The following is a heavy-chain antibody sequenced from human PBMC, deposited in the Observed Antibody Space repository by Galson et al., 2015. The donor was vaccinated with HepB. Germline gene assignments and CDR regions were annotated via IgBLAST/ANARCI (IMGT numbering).Heavy chain of an antibody. CDR2: ISGSGGST. J-gene: IGHJ4*02. V-gene: IGHV3-23*01. CDR1: GFTFSSYA. D-gene: IGHD3-22*01. Sequence: SLRLSCAASGFTFSSYAMSWVRQAPGKGLEWVSAISGSGGSTYYADSVKGRFTISRDNSKNTLYLQMNSLRAEDTAVYYCAKHDSSDPYYFDYWGQGTLVTVSS. CDR3: AKHDSSDPYYFDY.